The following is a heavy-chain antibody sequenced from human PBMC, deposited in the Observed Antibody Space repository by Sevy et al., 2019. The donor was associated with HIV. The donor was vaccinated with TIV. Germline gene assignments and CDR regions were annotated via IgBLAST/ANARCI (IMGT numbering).Heavy chain of an antibody. CDR1: GFTLSNYW. CDR2: IEQDGSDK. V-gene: IGHV3-7*01. Sequence: GSLRLSCAASGFTLSNYWMSWVRQAPGKGLEWVANIEQDGSDKYYVDSVKGRFTISRDNAKNSLYLQMNSLRAEDTAVYYCARDLFSGSYYENYWGQGTLVTVSS. D-gene: IGHD1-26*01. J-gene: IGHJ4*02. CDR3: ARDLFSGSYYENY.